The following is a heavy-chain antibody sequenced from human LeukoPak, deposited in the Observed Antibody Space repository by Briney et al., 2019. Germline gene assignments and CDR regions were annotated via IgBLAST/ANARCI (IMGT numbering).Heavy chain of an antibody. D-gene: IGHD6-13*01. CDR1: GGTFSSYA. Sequence: GASVKVSCKASGGTFSSYAISWVRQAPGQGLEWMGGIIPIFGTANYAQKFQGRVTITADKSTSTAYTELSSLRSEDTAVYYCARESRAAADPGFNWFDPWGQGTLVTVSS. J-gene: IGHJ5*02. CDR3: ARESRAAADPGFNWFDP. V-gene: IGHV1-69*06. CDR2: IIPIFGTA.